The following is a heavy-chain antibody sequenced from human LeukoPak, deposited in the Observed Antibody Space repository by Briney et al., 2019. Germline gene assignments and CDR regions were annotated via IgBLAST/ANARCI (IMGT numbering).Heavy chain of an antibody. J-gene: IGHJ4*02. CDR3: ARGEPTDRFDY. V-gene: IGHV1-8*01. CDR2: MNPNSGNT. Sequence: ASVEVSCKASGYTFTSYDINWVRQATGQGLEWMGWMNPNSGNTCYAQKFQGRVTMTRNTSISTAYMELSSLRSEDTAVYYCARGEPTDRFDYWGQGTLVTVSS. CDR1: GYTFTSYD.